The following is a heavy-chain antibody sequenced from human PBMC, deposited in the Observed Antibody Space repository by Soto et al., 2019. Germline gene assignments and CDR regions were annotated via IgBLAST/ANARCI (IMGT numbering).Heavy chain of an antibody. J-gene: IGHJ4*02. Sequence: SETLSLTCAVYGGSFSGYDWSWIRQPPGKGLEWIGEINHSGSTNYNPSLKSRVTISVDTSKNQFSLKLSSVTAADTAVYYCQGRRQLVGGRYFDYWGQGTLVTVSS. CDR2: INHSGST. CDR3: QGRRQLVGGRYFDY. D-gene: IGHD6-6*01. CDR1: GGSFSGYD. V-gene: IGHV4-34*01.